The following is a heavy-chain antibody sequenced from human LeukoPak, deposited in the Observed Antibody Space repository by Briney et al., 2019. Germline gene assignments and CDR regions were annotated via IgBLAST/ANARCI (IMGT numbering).Heavy chain of an antibody. CDR3: ARNSSSWYYFDY. J-gene: IGHJ4*02. CDR1: GFTFSSYS. D-gene: IGHD6-13*01. Sequence: GGSLRPSCAASGFTFSSYSMNWVRQAPGKGLEWVSSISSSSSYIYYADSVKGRFTISRDNAKNSLYLQMNSLRAEDTAVYYCARNSSSWYYFDYWGQGTLVTVSS. CDR2: ISSSSSYI. V-gene: IGHV3-21*01.